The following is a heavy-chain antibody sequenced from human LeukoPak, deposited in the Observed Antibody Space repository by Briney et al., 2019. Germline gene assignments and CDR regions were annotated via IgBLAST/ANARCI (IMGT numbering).Heavy chain of an antibody. CDR1: GDSIRSYD. V-gene: IGHV4-4*07. J-gene: IGHJ5*02. CDR2: TYTSGST. CDR3: ARALRGAYGNWFDP. D-gene: IGHD3-10*01. Sequence: SETLSLTCTVSGDSIRSYDWSWIRQPAGKGLEWIGRTYTSGSTNYNPSLKSRVTISVDTSKNQFSLKLNSVTAADTAVYYCARALRGAYGNWFDPWGQGTLVTVSS.